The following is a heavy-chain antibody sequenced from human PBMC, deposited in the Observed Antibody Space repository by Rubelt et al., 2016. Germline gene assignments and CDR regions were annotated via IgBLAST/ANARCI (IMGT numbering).Heavy chain of an antibody. CDR2: ISGSGDKT. J-gene: IGHJ6*02. D-gene: IGHD3-3*01. CDR1: GFTVSSVW. V-gene: IGHV3-23*01. Sequence: EAKGGLVQPGGSLRLSCVASGFTVSSVWMHWVRQAPGRGLEWVSAISGSGDKTFYADSVKGRFTISRDNAKNTLYLQMNSLRAEDTAVYYVTFGVFTQDYYGMDVWGQGTTVTVSS. CDR3: TFGVFTQDYYGMDV.